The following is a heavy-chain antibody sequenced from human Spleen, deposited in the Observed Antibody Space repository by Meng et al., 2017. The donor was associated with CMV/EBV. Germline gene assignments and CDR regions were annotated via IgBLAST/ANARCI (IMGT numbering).Heavy chain of an antibody. CDR2: ISSSGGNI. CDR3: ARDGYIVVVPAAIRYYYYYGMDV. CDR1: EITFTPYW. Sequence: GESLKISCAISEITFTPYWMHWVRQVPGKGLEWLSYISSSGGNIYYADSVKGRFTISRDNAKNSLYLQMNSLRAEDTAVYYCARDGYIVVVPAAIRYYYYYGMDVWGQGTTVTVSS. D-gene: IGHD2-2*01. J-gene: IGHJ6*02. V-gene: IGHV3-48*04.